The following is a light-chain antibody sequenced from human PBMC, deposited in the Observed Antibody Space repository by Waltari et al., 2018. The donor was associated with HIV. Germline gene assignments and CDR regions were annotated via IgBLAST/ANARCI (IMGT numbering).Light chain of an antibody. CDR1: ALPKQY. Sequence: SYELPQPPSVSVSPGQTARITCSGDALPKQYAYWYQQKPGQAPVLVIYKDSERPSGIPERFSGSSSGTTVTLTISGVQAEDEADYYCQSADSSGTLVFGGGTKLTVL. CDR3: QSADSSGTLV. CDR2: KDS. J-gene: IGLJ3*02. V-gene: IGLV3-25*03.